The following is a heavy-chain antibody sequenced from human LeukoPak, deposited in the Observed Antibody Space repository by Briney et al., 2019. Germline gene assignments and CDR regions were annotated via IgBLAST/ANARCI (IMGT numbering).Heavy chain of an antibody. D-gene: IGHD3/OR15-3a*01. CDR3: ATGGLGISPFEY. V-gene: IGHV3-11*01. CDR1: GFTFSDYY. CDR2: ISSSGSTT. J-gene: IGHJ4*02. Sequence: GGSLRLSCAASGFTFSDYYMSWIRQAPGKGLEWVSYISSSGSTTYYADSVKGRFTFSRDNSKNTLYLQMNSLRAEDTAIYYCATGGLGISPFEYWGQGTLVTVSS.